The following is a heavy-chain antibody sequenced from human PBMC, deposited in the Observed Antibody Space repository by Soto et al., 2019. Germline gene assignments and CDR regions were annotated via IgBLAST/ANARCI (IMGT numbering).Heavy chain of an antibody. J-gene: IGHJ4*02. V-gene: IGHV1-58*01. CDR1: GFTFTSSA. CDR2: IVVGSGNT. D-gene: IGHD6-19*01. CDR3: AADLPLAVAGHFDY. Sequence: QMQLVQSGPEVKKPGTSVKVSCKASGFTFTSSAVQWVRQARGQRLEWIGWIVVGSGNTNYAQKFQERVTITRDMSTSTAYMELSSLRSEDTALYYCAADLPLAVAGHFDYWGQGTLVTVSS.